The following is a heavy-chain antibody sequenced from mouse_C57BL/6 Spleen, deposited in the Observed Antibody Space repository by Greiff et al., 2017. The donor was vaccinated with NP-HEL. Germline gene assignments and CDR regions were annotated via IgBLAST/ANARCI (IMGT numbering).Heavy chain of an antibody. J-gene: IGHJ1*03. CDR2: ISSGGDYI. Sequence: EVKLMESGEGLVKPGGSLKLSCAASGFTFSSYAMSWVRQTPEKRLEWVAYISSGGDYIYYADTVKGRFTISRDNARNTLYLQMSSLKSEDTAMYYCTRVLRWKYFDVWGTGTTVTVSS. D-gene: IGHD1-1*01. CDR1: GFTFSSYA. V-gene: IGHV5-9-1*02. CDR3: TRVLRWKYFDV.